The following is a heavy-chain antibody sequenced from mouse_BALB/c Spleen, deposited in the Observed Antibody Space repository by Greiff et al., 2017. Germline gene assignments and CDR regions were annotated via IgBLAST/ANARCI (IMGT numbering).Heavy chain of an antibody. J-gene: IGHJ3*01. Sequence: VQLQQSGAELVKPGASVKLSCTASGFNIKDTYMHWVKQRPEQGLEWIGRIDPANGNTKYDPKFQGKATITADTSSNTAYLQLSSLTSEDTAVYYCGPSLLRLLFAYWGQGTLVTVSA. CDR3: GPSLLRLLFAY. D-gene: IGHD1-2*01. V-gene: IGHV14-3*02. CDR1: GFNIKDTY. CDR2: IDPANGNT.